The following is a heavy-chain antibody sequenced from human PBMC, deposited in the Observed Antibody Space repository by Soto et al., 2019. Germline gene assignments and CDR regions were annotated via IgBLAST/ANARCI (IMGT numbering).Heavy chain of an antibody. V-gene: IGHV3-49*03. CDR3: TRDYYGLGSPDV. CDR1: GFSFGDYA. Sequence: EVQLVESGGGLVQPGRSLRLSCTASGFSFGDYAMSWLRQAPGKGLEWVGFSRSKAYGGTTEYAASVKGRFTISRDASKSIAYLQMNGLKTEDTAVYYCTRDYYGLGSPDVWGQGATVTVSS. CDR2: SRSKAYGGTT. J-gene: IGHJ6*02. D-gene: IGHD3-10*01.